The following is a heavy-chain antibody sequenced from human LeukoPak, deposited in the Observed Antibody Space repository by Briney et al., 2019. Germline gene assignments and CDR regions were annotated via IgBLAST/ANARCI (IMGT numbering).Heavy chain of an antibody. CDR2: IYYSGST. Sequence: SETLSLTCTVSGGSISSSSYYWGWIRQPPGKGLEWIGSIYYSGSTYYNPSLKSRVTISVDTSKNQFSLKLSSATAADTAVYYCARVIVDTAMVNWFDPWGQGTLVTVSS. D-gene: IGHD5-18*01. V-gene: IGHV4-39*07. CDR3: ARVIVDTAMVNWFDP. J-gene: IGHJ5*02. CDR1: GGSISSSSYY.